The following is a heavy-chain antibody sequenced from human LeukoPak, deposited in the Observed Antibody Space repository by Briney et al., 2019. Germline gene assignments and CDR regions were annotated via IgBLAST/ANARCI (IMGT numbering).Heavy chain of an antibody. CDR3: ASLDKQLGYN. J-gene: IGHJ4*02. CDR2: ISSSSSYI. D-gene: IGHD6-6*01. Sequence: GGSLRLSCAASGFTFSSCSMNWVRQAPGKGLEWVSSISSSSSYIYYADSVKGRFTISRDNAKNSLYLQMNSLRAEDTAVYYCASLDKQLGYNWGQGTLVTVSS. V-gene: IGHV3-21*01. CDR1: GFTFSSCS.